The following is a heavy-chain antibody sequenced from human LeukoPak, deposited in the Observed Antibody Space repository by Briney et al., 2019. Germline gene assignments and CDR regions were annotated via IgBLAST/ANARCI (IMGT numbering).Heavy chain of an antibody. CDR1: GYTFTGYY. J-gene: IGHJ4*02. Sequence: GASVKVSCKASGYTFTGYYMHWVRQAPGQGLEWMGRINPNSGGTNYAKTFQGRVTMTRDTSISTAYMELSRLRSDDTAVYYCARSITMVRGVIAAIDYWGQGTLVTVSS. CDR3: ARSITMVRGVIAAIDY. V-gene: IGHV1-2*06. CDR2: INPNSGGT. D-gene: IGHD3-10*01.